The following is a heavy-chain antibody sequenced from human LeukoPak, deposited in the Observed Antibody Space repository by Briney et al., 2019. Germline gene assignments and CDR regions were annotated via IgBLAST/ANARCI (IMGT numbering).Heavy chain of an antibody. Sequence: PGGSLRLSCAASGFAFSRYWMHWVRQAQGKGRVWVSSVNGDGSTTTYADSGKGRFTISRDNAKNSLYLQMNSLRAEDTAVYYCARDGGPSEYCSGGSCYSVKVHYYYMDVWGKGATVSISS. CDR2: VNGDGSTT. J-gene: IGHJ6*03. D-gene: IGHD2-15*01. V-gene: IGHV3-74*01. CDR1: GFAFSRYW. CDR3: ARDGGPSEYCSGGSCYSVKVHYYYMDV.